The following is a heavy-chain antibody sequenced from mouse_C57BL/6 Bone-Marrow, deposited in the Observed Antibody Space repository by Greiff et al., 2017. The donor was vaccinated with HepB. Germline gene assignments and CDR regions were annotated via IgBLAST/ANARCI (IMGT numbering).Heavy chain of an antibody. CDR2: IYPGDGDT. J-gene: IGHJ2*01. V-gene: IGHV1-82*01. CDR1: GYAFSSSW. CDR3: ARWGSIYLYYLDY. Sequence: QVQLQQSGPELVKPGASVKISCKASGYAFSSSWMNWVKQRPGKGLEWIGRIYPGDGDTNYNGKFKGKATLTADKSSSTAYMQLISLTSEDSAVYFCARWGSIYLYYLDYWGQGTTLTVSS. D-gene: IGHD5-1*01.